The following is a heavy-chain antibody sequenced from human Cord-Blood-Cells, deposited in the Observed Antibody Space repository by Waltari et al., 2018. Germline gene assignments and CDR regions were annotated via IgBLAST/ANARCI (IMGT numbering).Heavy chain of an antibody. D-gene: IGHD3-3*01. J-gene: IGHJ4*02. CDR1: GGSISSRSYY. CDR3: ARGDYDFWSGYYDY. V-gene: IGHV4-39*01. Sequence: LQLQESGPGLVKPSETLSPTCTVPGGSISSRSYYWGWTRQPPGKGLEWIGSIYYSGSTYYNPSLKSRVTISVDTSKNQFSLKLSSVTAADTAVYYCARGDYDFWSGYYDYWGQGTLVTVSS. CDR2: IYYSGST.